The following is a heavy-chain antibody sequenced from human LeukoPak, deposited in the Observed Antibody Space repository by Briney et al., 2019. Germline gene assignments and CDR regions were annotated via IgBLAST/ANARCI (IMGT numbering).Heavy chain of an antibody. J-gene: IGHJ4*02. CDR3: ATVSSLYSSSWTGGDY. D-gene: IGHD6-13*01. V-gene: IGHV1-69*13. CDR2: IIPIFGTA. CDR1: GGTFSSYA. Sequence: ASVKVSCKASGGTFSSYAISWVRQAPGQGLEWMGGIIPIFGTANYAQKFQGRVTITADESTSTAYMELSSLRSEDTAVYYCATVSSLYSSSWTGGDYWGQGTLVTVSS.